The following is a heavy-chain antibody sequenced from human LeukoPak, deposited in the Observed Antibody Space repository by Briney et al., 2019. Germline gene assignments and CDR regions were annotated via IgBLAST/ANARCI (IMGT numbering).Heavy chain of an antibody. D-gene: IGHD2-15*01. CDR2: ISAYNGNT. CDR1: GYTFTIYG. V-gene: IGHV1-18*01. CDR3: ARSKHLGYCSGGSCYYHAFDI. J-gene: IGHJ3*02. Sequence: ASVTVSCKASGYTFTIYGISWVRQAPGQGLEWMGWISAYNGNTNYAQKLQDRVTMTTDTSTSTAYMELRSLRSDDTAVYYCARSKHLGYCSGGSCYYHAFDIWGQGTMVTVSS.